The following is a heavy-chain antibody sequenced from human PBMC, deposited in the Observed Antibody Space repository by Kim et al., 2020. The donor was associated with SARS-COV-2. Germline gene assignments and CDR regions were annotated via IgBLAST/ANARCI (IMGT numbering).Heavy chain of an antibody. CDR2: IKYKTDGGTS. D-gene: IGHD2-2*02. J-gene: IGHJ6*01. V-gene: IGHV3-15*01. CDR1: GFTFSNAC. Sequence: GGSLRLSCAASGFTFSNACMSWVRQAPGKGLEWVGRIKYKTDGGTSDYAVPVKCRFSSSRYDSKNTLYLQMNSLKTEDTAEYCCTAAGYQLRYFWYYY. CDR3: TAAGYQLRYFWYYY.